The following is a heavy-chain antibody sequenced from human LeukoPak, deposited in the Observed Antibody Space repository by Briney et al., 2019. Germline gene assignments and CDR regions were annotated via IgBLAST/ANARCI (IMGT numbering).Heavy chain of an antibody. CDR1: GGTFSSYA. V-gene: IGHV1-69*05. D-gene: IGHD2-21*01. CDR2: IIPIFGTA. Sequence: ASVKVSCKASGGTFSSYAISWVRQAPGQGLEWMGGIIPIFGTANYAQKFQGRVTMTRDTSTSTVYMEPSSLRSEDTAVYYCGSAGIAKGWFDPWGQGTLVTVSS. J-gene: IGHJ5*02. CDR3: GSAGIAKGWFDP.